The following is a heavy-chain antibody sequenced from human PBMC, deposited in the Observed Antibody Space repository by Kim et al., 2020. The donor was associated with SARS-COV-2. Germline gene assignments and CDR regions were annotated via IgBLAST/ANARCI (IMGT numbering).Heavy chain of an antibody. CDR3: ARGDSGP. V-gene: IGHV3-74*01. D-gene: IGHD1-26*01. CDR2: DETNT. J-gene: IGHJ5*02. Sequence: DETNTVNADSVKGRFTISRDNAENTLYLQMTSLRVEDTAVYYCARGDSGPWGQGTLVTVAS.